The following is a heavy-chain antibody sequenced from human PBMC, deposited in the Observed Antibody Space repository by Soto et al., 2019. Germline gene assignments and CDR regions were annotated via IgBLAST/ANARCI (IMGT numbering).Heavy chain of an antibody. V-gene: IGHV4-59*01. D-gene: IGHD1-26*01. J-gene: IGHJ4*02. CDR1: GGSFSSYY. Sequence: QVQLQESGPGLVKASETLSLTCTVSGGSFSSYYWSWIRQPPGKGLEWIGYIHYSGNTNYNPSLESRVTISVDPSKNQFFLKLSSVTAADTAVYYCARDSAYSGAYDYWGQGTLVTVSS. CDR2: IHYSGNT. CDR3: ARDSAYSGAYDY.